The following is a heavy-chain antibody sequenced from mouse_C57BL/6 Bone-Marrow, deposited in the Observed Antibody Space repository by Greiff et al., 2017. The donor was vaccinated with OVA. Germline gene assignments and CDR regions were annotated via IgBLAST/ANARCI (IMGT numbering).Heavy chain of an antibody. CDR2: IRNKANGYTT. V-gene: IGHV7-4*01. Sequence: EVQRVESGGGLVQPGASLRLSCAASGFTFTDYYMSWVRQPPGKAPEWLALIRNKANGYTTEYTASVKGRFTISRDNSQNILYLQMNTLRAEDSATYYCVKAPIYGSSYAMDYWGQGTSVTVSS. D-gene: IGHD1-1*01. CDR3: VKAPIYGSSYAMDY. J-gene: IGHJ4*01. CDR1: GFTFTDYY.